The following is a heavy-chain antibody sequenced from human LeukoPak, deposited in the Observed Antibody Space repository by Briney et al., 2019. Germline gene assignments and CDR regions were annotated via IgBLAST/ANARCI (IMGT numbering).Heavy chain of an antibody. D-gene: IGHD2-15*01. Sequence: SETLSLTCTVSGGSVSSDSYYWSWIRQPPGKSLEWIGHVYHTGHINYNPSLKSRVTMSVDTSKNQFSLKLSSVTAADTAVYYCARSCSGGSCYHYGMDVWGQGTTVTVSS. J-gene: IGHJ6*02. CDR2: VYHTGHI. CDR1: GGSVSSDSYY. CDR3: ARSCSGGSCYHYGMDV. V-gene: IGHV4-61*01.